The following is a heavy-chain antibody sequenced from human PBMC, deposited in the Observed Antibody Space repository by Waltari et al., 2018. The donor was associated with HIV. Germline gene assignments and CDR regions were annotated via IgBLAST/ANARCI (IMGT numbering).Heavy chain of an antibody. D-gene: IGHD3-16*01. CDR3: VKERGPFNGFDI. Sequence: QVYLMESGGGVVQPGGSLQLSCAASGFTFSSYGMHWVRQAPGKGLEWVAVIWSDGYNKFYADSVRGRFTFSRDNSKYTLSLQMNSLRAEDTALYYCVKERGPFNGFDIWGQGTMVTVSS. J-gene: IGHJ3*02. V-gene: IGHV3-33*06. CDR2: IWSDGYNK. CDR1: GFTFSSYG.